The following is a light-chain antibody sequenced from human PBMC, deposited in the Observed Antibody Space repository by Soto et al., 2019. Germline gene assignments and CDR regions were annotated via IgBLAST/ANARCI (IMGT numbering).Light chain of an antibody. J-gene: IGKJ1*01. CDR3: MQCTHWPT. Sequence: VIALSSNTLPVTLGQPASISFRSSQSLVYSDGNIYLSWFHQRPGQSPRRLIYKVSNRESGVPDRFSGSGSGTEFTLRISTVEAEDVGVYYCMQCTHWPTCGDGTKVDIK. V-gene: IGKV2-30*01. CDR2: KVS. CDR1: QSLVYSDGNIY.